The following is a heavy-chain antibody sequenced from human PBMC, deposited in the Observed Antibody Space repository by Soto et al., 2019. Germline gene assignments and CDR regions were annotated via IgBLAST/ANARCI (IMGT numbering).Heavy chain of an antibody. V-gene: IGHV3-23*01. CDR3: TKVRGDPV. D-gene: IGHD4-17*01. CDR1: GFTFSNYA. Sequence: EVQVLESGGDLVQPGGSLRLSCAASGFTFSNYAMNWVRQAPGKGPEWVSGISAGRSTYYADSVKGRFTISRDNSKSTLLLQMDSLRAEATPLYYCTKVRGDPVWGKGTTVTVSS. CDR2: ISAGRST. J-gene: IGHJ6*04.